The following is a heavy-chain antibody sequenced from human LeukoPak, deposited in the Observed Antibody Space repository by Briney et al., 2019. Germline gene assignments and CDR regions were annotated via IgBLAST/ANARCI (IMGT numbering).Heavy chain of an antibody. J-gene: IGHJ4*02. Sequence: ASVKVSCKTSGFTLSRYAIHWVRQVPGQGLEWMAWINAGSGGTKYSQKFQGRGTITRDTSASTVYMELSSLSSEDTAVYYCARDVYSTYDSWGQGTLVTVSS. CDR2: INAGSGGT. V-gene: IGHV1-3*01. D-gene: IGHD2-2*01. CDR3: ARDVYSTYDS. CDR1: GFTLSRYA.